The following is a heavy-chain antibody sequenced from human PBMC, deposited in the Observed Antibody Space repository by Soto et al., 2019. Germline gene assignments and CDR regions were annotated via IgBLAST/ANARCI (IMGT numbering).Heavy chain of an antibody. J-gene: IGHJ4*02. CDR2: ISSDGKSE. V-gene: IGHV3-30*18. CDR1: GFTFSTYG. CDR3: AKAISTYSGDSRGRGAQVDY. Sequence: QVQLVESGGGVVQPGRSLRLSCAASGFTFSTYGMHWVRQPPGKGLEWVAVISSDGKSEHYADPVKGRFSISRDNSKNTLSLQKNTLRVEDTAVYYYAKAISTYSGDSRGRGAQVDYWGQGTLVTVSS. D-gene: IGHD3-22*01.